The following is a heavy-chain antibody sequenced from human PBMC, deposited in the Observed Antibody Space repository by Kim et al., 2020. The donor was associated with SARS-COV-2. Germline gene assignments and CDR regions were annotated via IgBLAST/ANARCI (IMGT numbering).Heavy chain of an antibody. D-gene: IGHD2-2*01. CDR1: GFTFSSYS. CDR2: INSDGSTT. CDR3: AREGTSRNCCHY. J-gene: IGHJ4*02. Sequence: GGSLRLSCAASGFTFSSYSMHWVRQAPGKGLVWVSRINSDGSTTNYADSVKGRFSISRDNAKNTLYLQMNSLRADDTAVYHCAREGTSRNCCHYWGQGTLVTVSS. V-gene: IGHV3-74*01.